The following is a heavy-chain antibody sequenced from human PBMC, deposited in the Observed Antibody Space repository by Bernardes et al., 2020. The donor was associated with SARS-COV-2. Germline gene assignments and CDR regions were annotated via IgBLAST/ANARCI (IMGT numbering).Heavy chain of an antibody. CDR1: GFTFSSYS. CDR3: ACPGGYGSVDY. J-gene: IGHJ4*02. Sequence: SLRLSFAASGFTFSSYSMNWVRQAPGKGLEWVSVIYSGGSTYYADSVKGRFTISRDTSKNTLYLQMNSLRAEDTAVYYCACPGGYGSVDYWGQGTLVTVSS. CDR2: IYSGGST. D-gene: IGHD3-10*01. V-gene: IGHV3-53*01.